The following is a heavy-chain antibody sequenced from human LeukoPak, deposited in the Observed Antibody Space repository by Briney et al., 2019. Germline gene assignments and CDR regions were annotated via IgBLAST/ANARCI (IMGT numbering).Heavy chain of an antibody. Sequence: GGSLRLSCAASGFTFSSYAMSWVRQAPGKGLEWVSAISGSGGSTYYADSMKGRFTISRDNSKNTLYLQMNSLRAEDTAVYYCAKPAAGYRSGWYDGPYHFDYWGQGTVVTVSS. J-gene: IGHJ4*02. D-gene: IGHD6-19*01. CDR2: ISGSGGST. CDR1: GFTFSSYA. CDR3: AKPAAGYRSGWYDGPYHFDY. V-gene: IGHV3-23*01.